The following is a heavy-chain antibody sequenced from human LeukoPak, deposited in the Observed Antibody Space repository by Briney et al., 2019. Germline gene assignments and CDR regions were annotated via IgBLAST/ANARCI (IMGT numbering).Heavy chain of an antibody. CDR3: ARGISSRLAPEY. V-gene: IGHV3-7*01. J-gene: IGHJ4*02. Sequence: GGSLRLSCAASGFTFSSYWLSWVRQAPGKGLEWVANIKFDRIEKYYVDSVKGRFTISRDNAKNSLYLQMNSLRADDTAVYYCARGISSRLAPEYWGQGTLVTVSS. D-gene: IGHD6-19*01. CDR1: GFTFSSYW. CDR2: IKFDRIEK.